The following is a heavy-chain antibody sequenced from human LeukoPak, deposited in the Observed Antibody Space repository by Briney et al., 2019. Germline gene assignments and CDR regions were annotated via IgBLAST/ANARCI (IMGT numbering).Heavy chain of an antibody. CDR2: IYGSGST. V-gene: IGHV4-59*08. CDR1: GDSLSSHY. CDR3: ARNVGWYSHDS. D-gene: IGHD6-19*01. J-gene: IGHJ4*02. Sequence: PSQTLSLTCTVSGDSLSSHYWSWIRQPPGKGLEWIGYIYGSGSTHYAPSLRSRVTISEDTSKNQFSLKLTSVTAADTAVYYCARNVGWYSHDSWGQGTLVTVSS.